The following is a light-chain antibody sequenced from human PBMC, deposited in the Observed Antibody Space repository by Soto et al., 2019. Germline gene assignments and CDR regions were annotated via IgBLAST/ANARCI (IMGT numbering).Light chain of an antibody. J-gene: IGKJ3*01. CDR2: AAS. CDR1: QSISSY. CDR3: QQSYSTVT. Sequence: IQMTPYPSSLSASVGDRVTITCRASQSISSYLNWYQQKPGKAPKLLIYAASSLQSGVPSRFSGSGSGTDFTLTISSLQPEDFATYYCQQSYSTVTFGPGTKVDIK. V-gene: IGKV1-39*01.